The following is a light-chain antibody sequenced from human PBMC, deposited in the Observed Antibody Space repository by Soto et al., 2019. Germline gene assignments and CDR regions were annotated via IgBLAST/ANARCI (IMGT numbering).Light chain of an antibody. V-gene: IGKV3-15*01. J-gene: IGKJ4*01. CDR3: QQYKDWPLT. Sequence: EIVMTQSPATLSVSPGGRDTLSCRASQSVSSTLAWYQQKPGQAPRLLIYGASTRATGFPARFSGSGSGTEFTTTINSLQSEDFAVYYCQQYKDWPLTFGGGTRVEIK. CDR2: GAS. CDR1: QSVSST.